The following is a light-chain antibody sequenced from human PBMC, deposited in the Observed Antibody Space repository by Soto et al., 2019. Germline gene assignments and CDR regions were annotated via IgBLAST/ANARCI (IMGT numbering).Light chain of an antibody. CDR3: QQYGSSPGLT. CDR2: GAS. CDR1: QSVSSSY. J-gene: IGKJ4*01. Sequence: EIVLTQSPGTLSLSPGERATPSCRASQSVSSSYLAWYQQKPGQAPRLLIYGASSRATGIPDRFSGSGSGTDFTLTISRLEPEDFAVYYCQQYGSSPGLTLGGGTKVDIK. V-gene: IGKV3-20*01.